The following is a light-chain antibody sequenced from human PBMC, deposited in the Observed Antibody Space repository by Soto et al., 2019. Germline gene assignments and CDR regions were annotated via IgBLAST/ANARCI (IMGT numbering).Light chain of an antibody. V-gene: IGLV1-40*01. CDR3: QSYDSSLSGVV. CDR1: SSNIGAGYD. Sequence: QPVLTQPPSVSGAPGQRVTISCTGSSSNIGAGYDVHWYHQLPGTAPKLLIYGNSNRPSGVPDRFSGSKSGTSASLAINGLQAEDEADYYCQSYDSSLSGVVFGGGTKLTVL. J-gene: IGLJ2*01. CDR2: GNS.